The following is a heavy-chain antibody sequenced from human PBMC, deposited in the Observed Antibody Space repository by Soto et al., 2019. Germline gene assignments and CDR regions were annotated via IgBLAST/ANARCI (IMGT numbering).Heavy chain of an antibody. CDR2: ISYDGSNK. D-gene: IGHD2-21*01. J-gene: IGHJ3*02. CDR3: AKDCGRAARGAFDI. V-gene: IGHV3-30*18. CDR1: GFTFSSYG. Sequence: GGSLRLSCAASGFTFSSYGMHWVRQAPGKGLEWVAVISYDGSNKYYADSVKGRFTIYRDNSKNTLYLQMNSLRAEDTAVYYCAKDCGRAARGAFDIWGQGTMVTVSS.